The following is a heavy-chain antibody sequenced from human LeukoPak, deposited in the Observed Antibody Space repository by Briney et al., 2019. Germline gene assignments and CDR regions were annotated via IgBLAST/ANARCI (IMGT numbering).Heavy chain of an antibody. Sequence: SQTLSLTCAISGDRVSSNSASWNWIRQSPSRGLEWLGRTYYRSKWYNEYAVSVKGRITVNPDTSKNQFSLQLNSVTPEDTAVYYCTRDPVWGSAWGQGTLVTVSS. CDR2: TYYRSKWYN. CDR1: GDRVSSNSAS. CDR3: TRDPVWGSA. V-gene: IGHV6-1*01. D-gene: IGHD3-16*01. J-gene: IGHJ5*02.